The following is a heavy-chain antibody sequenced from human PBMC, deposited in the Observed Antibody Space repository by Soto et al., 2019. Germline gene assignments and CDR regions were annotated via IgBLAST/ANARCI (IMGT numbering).Heavy chain of an antibody. Sequence: QVQLVQSGAEEKKPGASVKVSCKASGYTFTSYAMHWVRQAPGQRLEWMGWINAGNGNTKYSQKFQGRVTITRDTSXXTADMERSGLSSEDTAVYYCARAGYDSSGSVGFDPWGQGTLVTVSS. CDR3: ARAGYDSSGSVGFDP. CDR1: GYTFTSYA. CDR2: INAGNGNT. J-gene: IGHJ5*02. D-gene: IGHD3-22*01. V-gene: IGHV1-3*05.